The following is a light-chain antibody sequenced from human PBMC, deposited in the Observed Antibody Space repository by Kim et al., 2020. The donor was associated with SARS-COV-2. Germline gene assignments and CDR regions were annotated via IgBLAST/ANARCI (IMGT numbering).Light chain of an antibody. CDR2: EVN. Sequence: GQSVTISCTGTCSDVGGYNSVSWYQQHPGKAPKLMIYEVNKRPSGVPDRFSGSKSGNTASLTVSGLQAEDEADYYCSSYAGSNNMIFGGGTQLTVL. J-gene: IGLJ2*01. V-gene: IGLV2-8*01. CDR1: CSDVGGYNS. CDR3: SSYAGSNNMI.